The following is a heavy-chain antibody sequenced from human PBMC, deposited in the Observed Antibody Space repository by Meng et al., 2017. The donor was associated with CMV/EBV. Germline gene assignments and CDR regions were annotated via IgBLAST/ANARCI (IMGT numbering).Heavy chain of an antibody. V-gene: IGHV1-18*01. Sequence: ASVKVSCKASGYTFTIYGISWVRQAPGQGLEWMGWISAYNGNTNYAQKLQGRVTMTTDTSTSTVYMELSSLRSEDTAVYYCARGHPQGQLAYYYYGMDVWGQGTTVTVSS. D-gene: IGHD6-6*01. J-gene: IGHJ6*02. CDR3: ARGHPQGQLAYYYYGMDV. CDR1: GYTFTIYG. CDR2: ISAYNGNT.